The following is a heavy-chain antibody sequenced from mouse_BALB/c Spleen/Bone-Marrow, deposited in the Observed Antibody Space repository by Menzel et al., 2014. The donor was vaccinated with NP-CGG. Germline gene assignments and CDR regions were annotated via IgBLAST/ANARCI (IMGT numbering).Heavy chain of an antibody. J-gene: IGHJ2*01. Sequence: EVKLMESGGGLVQPGGSRKLSCAASGFTFSSFGMHWVRPAPEKGLEWVAYISSGSSTIYYADTLKGRFTISRDNPKNTLFLQMTSLRSEDTAMYYCARSRLRGYYFDYWGQGTTLTVSS. CDR2: ISSGSSTI. V-gene: IGHV5-17*02. CDR1: GFTFSSFG. D-gene: IGHD3-2*02. CDR3: ARSRLRGYYFDY.